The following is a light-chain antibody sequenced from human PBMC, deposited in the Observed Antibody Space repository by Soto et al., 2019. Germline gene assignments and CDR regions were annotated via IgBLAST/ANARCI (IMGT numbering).Light chain of an antibody. Sequence: QSALTQPRSVSGSPGQSVTISCTGTSSDVGDYNSVSWYQQIPGKAPKLMIYDVSYRPSGVPDRFSGSKSGNTASLTISGLQAEDEADYYCCSSAGSYTVIFGGGTKLTVL. CDR3: CSSAGSYTVI. V-gene: IGLV2-11*01. CDR2: DVS. J-gene: IGLJ2*01. CDR1: SSDVGDYNS.